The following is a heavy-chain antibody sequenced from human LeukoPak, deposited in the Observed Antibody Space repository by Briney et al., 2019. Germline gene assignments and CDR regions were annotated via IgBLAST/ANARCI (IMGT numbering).Heavy chain of an antibody. V-gene: IGHV3-23*01. Sequence: GGSLRLSCAASGFTFSSYAMSWVRQAPGKGLEWVSAISGSGGSTYYADSVKGRFTISRDNSKNTLYLQMNSLRAEDTAVYYCAKDLDYHGSGSYLDYWGQGTLVTVSS. J-gene: IGHJ4*02. CDR2: ISGSGGST. CDR1: GFTFSSYA. CDR3: AKDLDYHGSGSYLDY. D-gene: IGHD3-10*01.